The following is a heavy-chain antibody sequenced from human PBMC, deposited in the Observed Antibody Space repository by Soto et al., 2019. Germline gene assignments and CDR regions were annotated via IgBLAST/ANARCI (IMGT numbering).Heavy chain of an antibody. CDR2: IKSKIDDGTT. V-gene: IGHV3-15*07. J-gene: IGHJ4*02. Sequence: VQLVESGGGLVKPGGSLRLSCTASGFNFSHAWMSWVRQAPGKGLEWVGRIKSKIDDGTTDYAAPVKGRFTISRDDSKNTLYLQMHSLNTEDTAIYYCITVSSGCPYWGQGTQITVSS. CDR3: ITVSSGCPY. D-gene: IGHD6-19*01. CDR1: GFNFSHAW.